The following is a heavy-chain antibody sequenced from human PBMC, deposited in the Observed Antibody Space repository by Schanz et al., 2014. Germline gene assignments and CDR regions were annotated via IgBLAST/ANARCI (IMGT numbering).Heavy chain of an antibody. CDR3: ARDEGRDGYNLAFDV. D-gene: IGHD5-12*01. CDR2: ISTGGGNT. J-gene: IGHJ3*01. V-gene: IGHV3-53*01. Sequence: EVQLVESGGGLIQPGGSLRLSCAVSGFTVNTNYMSWVRQAPGKGLEWVSAISTGGGNTYYTDSVKGRFIISRDSSKNTLFLQMNSLRPEDTALYFCARDEGRDGYNLAFDVWGQGTLVTVSS. CDR1: GFTVNTNY.